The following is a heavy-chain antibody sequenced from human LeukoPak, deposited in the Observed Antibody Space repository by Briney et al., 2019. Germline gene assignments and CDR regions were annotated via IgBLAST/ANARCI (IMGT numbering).Heavy chain of an antibody. CDR3: AAGIVGATDDY. V-gene: IGHV3-64*01. CDR2: ISSNGGST. D-gene: IGHD1-26*01. CDR1: GFTFSSYA. Sequence: GGSLRLSXAASGFTFSSYAMHWVRQAPGKGLEYVSAISSNGGSTYYANSVKGRFTISRDNSKNTLYLQMGSLRAEDMAVYYCAAGIVGATDDYWGQGTLVTVSS. J-gene: IGHJ4*02.